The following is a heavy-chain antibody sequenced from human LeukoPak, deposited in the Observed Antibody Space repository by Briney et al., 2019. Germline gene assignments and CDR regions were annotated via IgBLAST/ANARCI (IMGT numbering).Heavy chain of an antibody. J-gene: IGHJ4*02. CDR3: ASTPRAYSSSLLFCY. CDR1: GGSISSHY. CDR2: IYYSGST. V-gene: IGHV4-59*11. D-gene: IGHD6-6*01. Sequence: SETLSLTCTVSGGSISSHYWSWIRQPPGKGLEWIGYIYYSGSTNYNPSLKSRVTISVDTSKNQFSLKLSSVTAADAVVYYCASTPRAYSSSLLFCYWGQGTLVTVSS.